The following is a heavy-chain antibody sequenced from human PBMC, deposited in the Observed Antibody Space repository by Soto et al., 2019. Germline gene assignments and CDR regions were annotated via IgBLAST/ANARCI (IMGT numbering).Heavy chain of an antibody. CDR1: GYTFTGYY. CDR2: INPNSGGT. V-gene: IGHV1-2*04. Sequence: ASVKVSCKASGYTFTGYYMHWVRQAPGQGLEWMGRINPNSGGTNYAQKFQGWVTMTRDTSISTAYMELSRLRSDDTAVYYCAREGAYYDFWSGYLNWFDPWGQGTLVTVSS. D-gene: IGHD3-3*01. J-gene: IGHJ5*02. CDR3: AREGAYYDFWSGYLNWFDP.